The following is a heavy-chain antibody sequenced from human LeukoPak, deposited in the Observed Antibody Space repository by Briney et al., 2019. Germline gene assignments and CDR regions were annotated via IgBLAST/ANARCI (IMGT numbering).Heavy chain of an antibody. CDR1: GFTFSIYA. CDR2: ISGSGGST. CDR3: AKGLDYYGSGSYDH. J-gene: IGHJ4*02. V-gene: IGHV3-23*01. D-gene: IGHD3-10*01. Sequence: PGGSLRLSCAASGFTFSIYAMSWVRQAPGKGLEWVSAISGSGGSTYYADSVKGRFTISRVNSKNTLYLQMNSLGAEDTAVYYCAKGLDYYGSGSYDHWGQGTLVTVSS.